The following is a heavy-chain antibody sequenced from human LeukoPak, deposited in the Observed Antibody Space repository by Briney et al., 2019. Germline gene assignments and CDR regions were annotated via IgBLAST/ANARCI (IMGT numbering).Heavy chain of an antibody. CDR1: GFTFSSYG. CDR3: AKARPYYYGSGSYYPNWFDP. J-gene: IGHJ5*02. Sequence: GGSLRLSYAASGFTFSSYGMHWVRQAPGKGLEWVAVISYDGSNKYYADSVKGRFTISRDNSKNTLYLQMNSLRAEDTAVYYCAKARPYYYGSGSYYPNWFDPWGQGTLVTVSS. D-gene: IGHD3-10*01. V-gene: IGHV3-30*18. CDR2: ISYDGSNK.